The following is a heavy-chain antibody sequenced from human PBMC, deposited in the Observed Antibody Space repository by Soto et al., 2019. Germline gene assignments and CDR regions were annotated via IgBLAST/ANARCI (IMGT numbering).Heavy chain of an antibody. CDR2: IYYSGST. V-gene: IGHV4-31*03. CDR3: ATNYCSSTSCYFCFDP. D-gene: IGHD2-2*01. CDR1: GGSISSGGYY. J-gene: IGHJ5*02. Sequence: SETLSLTCTVSGGSISSGGYYWSWIRQHPGKCLEWIGYIYYSGSTYYNPSLKSRVTISVDTSKNQFSLKLSSVTAADTAVYSCATNYCSSTSCYFCFDPWGQGTLVTVS.